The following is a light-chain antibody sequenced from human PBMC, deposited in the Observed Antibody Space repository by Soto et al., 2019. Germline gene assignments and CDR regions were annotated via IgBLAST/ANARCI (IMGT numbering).Light chain of an antibody. J-gene: IGKJ1*01. CDR1: QSISTW. Sequence: DIQMTQSPSTLSASVGDRVTITCRASQSISTWLAWYQQKPGKVPNLLIYDATNLESGVPSRFSGSGSGTEFSLTISSLQPDDFATYYCQQYNSDSRTFGQGTKVDIK. V-gene: IGKV1-5*01. CDR2: DAT. CDR3: QQYNSDSRT.